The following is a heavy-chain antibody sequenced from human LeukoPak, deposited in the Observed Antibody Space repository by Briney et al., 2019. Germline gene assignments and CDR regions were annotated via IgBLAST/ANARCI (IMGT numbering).Heavy chain of an antibody. CDR2: IYYSGST. V-gene: IGHV4-59*06. CDR1: GGSISSHY. CDR3: ARYYGSMGYFDH. D-gene: IGHD3-10*01. J-gene: IGHJ4*02. Sequence: SETLSLTCTVSGGSISSHYWSWIRQPPGKGLGWIGYIYYSGSTYYNPSLKSRVTISVDTSKNQFSLKLSSVTAADTAVYYCARYYGSMGYFDHWGQGTLVTVSS.